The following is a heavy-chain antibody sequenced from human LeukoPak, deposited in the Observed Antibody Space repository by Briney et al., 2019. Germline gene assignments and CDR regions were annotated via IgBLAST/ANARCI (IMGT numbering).Heavy chain of an antibody. CDR3: ARGVRYCSSTSCYLRIRYYYMDV. CDR1: GGSISSSNW. V-gene: IGHV4-4*02. D-gene: IGHD2-2*01. Sequence: PSETLSLTCAVSGGSISSSNWWSWVRQPPGKGLEWIGEIYHSGSTNYNPSLKSRVTISVDTSKNQFSLKLSSVTAADTAVYYCARGVRYCSSTSCYLRIRYYYMDVWGKGTTVTVSS. CDR2: IYHSGST. J-gene: IGHJ6*03.